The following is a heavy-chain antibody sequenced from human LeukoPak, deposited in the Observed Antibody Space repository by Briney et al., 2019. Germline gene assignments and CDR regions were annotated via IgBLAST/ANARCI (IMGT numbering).Heavy chain of an antibody. V-gene: IGHV1-18*01. D-gene: IGHD3-3*01. CDR1: GYTFTSYG. CDR2: VSAYNGNT. Sequence: ASVKVSCKASGYTFTSYGISWVRQAPGQGLEWMGWVSAYNGNTNYAQKLQGRVTMTTDTSTSTAYMELRSLRSDDTAVYYCARIITYYDFWSGPFDAFDIWGQGTMVTVSS. J-gene: IGHJ3*02. CDR3: ARIITYYDFWSGPFDAFDI.